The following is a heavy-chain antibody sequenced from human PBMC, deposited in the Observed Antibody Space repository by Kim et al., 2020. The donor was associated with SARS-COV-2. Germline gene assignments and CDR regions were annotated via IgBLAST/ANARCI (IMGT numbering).Heavy chain of an antibody. D-gene: IGHD2-15*01. Sequence: SETLSLTCTVSGGSISGYYWSWIRQPPRKELELIGFIYYTGSTSYNPSLRSRVDISLDTSKKQFFLKLSSLSAADTAVYYFARYCIGDGFFSRASFSYFGQQILVTVSS. CDR1: GGSISGYY. CDR2: IYYTGST. J-gene: IGHJ4*02. CDR3: ARYCIGDGFFSRASFSY. V-gene: IGHV4-59*01.